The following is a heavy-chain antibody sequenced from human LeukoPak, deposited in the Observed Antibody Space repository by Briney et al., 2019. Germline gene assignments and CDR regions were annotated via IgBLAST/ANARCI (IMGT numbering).Heavy chain of an antibody. CDR3: ARDDPLSDPFDY. CDR1: GITFSSYG. Sequence: GGSLRLSCAASGITFSSYGMSWVRQAPGKGLEWVSSISTGYTYYADSVKGRFTISRDNAKNSLYLQMNSLRAEDTAVYYCARDDPLSDPFDYWGQGTLVTVSS. CDR2: ISTGYT. J-gene: IGHJ4*02. V-gene: IGHV3-21*01.